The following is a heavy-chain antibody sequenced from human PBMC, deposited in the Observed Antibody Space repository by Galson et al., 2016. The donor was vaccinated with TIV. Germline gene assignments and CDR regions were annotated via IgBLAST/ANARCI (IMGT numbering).Heavy chain of an antibody. CDR3: ARPPYCGGDCYKYDY. V-gene: IGHV1-3*01. D-gene: IGHD2-21*01. J-gene: IGHJ4*02. CDR1: GYTFTHYP. CDR2: INAGNAIT. Sequence: SVKVSCKASGYTFTHYPIHWVRQAPGQRLEWMGWINAGNAITKYSQKFQGRVTITRDTSASTAYMQQSSLRSEDTAVYYCARPPYCGGDCYKYDYWGQGTLVTVSS.